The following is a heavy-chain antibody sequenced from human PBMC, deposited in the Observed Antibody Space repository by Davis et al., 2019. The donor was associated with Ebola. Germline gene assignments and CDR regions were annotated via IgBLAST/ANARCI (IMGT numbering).Heavy chain of an antibody. D-gene: IGHD3-22*01. Sequence: SETLSLTCTVSGDSISNYYWSWIRQPPGKGLDWIGYIFYSGSTNYNPSLKSRVTISVDTSKNQFSLKLSSVTAADTAVYYCARISYYYDSSGYYRGAFDIWGQGTMVTVSS. CDR2: IFYSGST. CDR1: GDSISNYY. J-gene: IGHJ3*02. CDR3: ARISYYYDSSGYYRGAFDI. V-gene: IGHV4-59*08.